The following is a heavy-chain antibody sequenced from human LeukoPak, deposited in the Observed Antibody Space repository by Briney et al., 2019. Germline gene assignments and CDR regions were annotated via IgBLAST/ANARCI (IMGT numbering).Heavy chain of an antibody. V-gene: IGHV1-18*01. D-gene: IGHD6-13*01. Sequence: ASVNVSCKASGYTFTSYGISWVRQASGQGLERMGWISAYNGNTNYAQKLQGRVTMTTDTSTSTAYMELRSLRSDDTAVYYCARDLGYSSSWYDDYWGQGTLVTVSS. CDR3: ARDLGYSSSWYDDY. J-gene: IGHJ4*02. CDR2: ISAYNGNT. CDR1: GYTFTSYG.